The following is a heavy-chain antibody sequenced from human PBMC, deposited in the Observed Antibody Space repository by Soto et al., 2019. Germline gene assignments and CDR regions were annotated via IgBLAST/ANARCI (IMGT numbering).Heavy chain of an antibody. V-gene: IGHV1-69*13. J-gene: IGHJ6*02. CDR3: ASPATITIFGVVTTEHYYYYGMDV. D-gene: IGHD3-3*01. Sequence: ASVKVSCKASGGTFSSYAISWVRQAPGQGLEWMGGIIPIFGTANYAQKFQGRVTITADESTSTAYMELSSLRSEDTAVYYCASPATITIFGVVTTEHYYYYGMDVWGQGTTVTVSS. CDR1: GGTFSSYA. CDR2: IIPIFGTA.